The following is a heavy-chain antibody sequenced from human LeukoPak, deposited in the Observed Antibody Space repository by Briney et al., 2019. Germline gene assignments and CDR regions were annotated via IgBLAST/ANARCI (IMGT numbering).Heavy chain of an antibody. D-gene: IGHD6-13*01. CDR3: ARAASSNWYEVWGYYYYMDV. CDR2: MNPNSGNT. CDR1: GYTFTSYD. Sequence: ASVKVSCKASGYTFTSYDINWVRQATGQGLEWMGWMNPNSGNTGYAQKFQGRVTMTRNTSISTAYMELSSLRSEDTAVYYCARAASSNWYEVWGYYYYMDVWGKGTTVTVSS. V-gene: IGHV1-8*01. J-gene: IGHJ6*03.